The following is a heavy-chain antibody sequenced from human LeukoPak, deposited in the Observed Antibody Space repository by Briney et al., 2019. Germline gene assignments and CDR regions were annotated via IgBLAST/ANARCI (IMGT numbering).Heavy chain of an antibody. CDR2: LYSGANT. V-gene: IGHV3-53*01. D-gene: IGHD3-10*01. J-gene: IGHJ3*02. CDR1: GFTVSNDY. CDR3: ARAVAYYYVSGNYYPGAFDI. Sequence: PGGSLRLSCAVSGFTVSNDYMSWVRQAPGKGLEWVSVLYSGANTYYADSVKGRFTISRDNSKNTLYLQMNSLRADDTAVYYCARAVAYYYVSGNYYPGAFDIWGQGTMVTVSS.